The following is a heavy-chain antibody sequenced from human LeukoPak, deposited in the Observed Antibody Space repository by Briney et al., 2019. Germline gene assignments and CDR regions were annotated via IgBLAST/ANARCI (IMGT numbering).Heavy chain of an antibody. CDR3: ARGYSSSWYYFDY. J-gene: IGHJ4*02. CDR1: GGSISSYY. Sequence: SETLSLTCTVSGGSISSYYWSWIRQPPGKGLEWIGYIYYSGSTNNNPSLKSRVTISVDTSKNQFSLKLSSVTAADTAVYYCARGYSSSWYYFDYWGQGTLVTVSS. V-gene: IGHV4-59*01. CDR2: IYYSGST. D-gene: IGHD6-13*01.